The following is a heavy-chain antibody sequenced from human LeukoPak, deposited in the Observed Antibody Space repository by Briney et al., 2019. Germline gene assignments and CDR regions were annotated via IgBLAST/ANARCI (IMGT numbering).Heavy chain of an antibody. Sequence: PGGSLRLSCETAGFTFDDYGMHWVRQAPGKGLEWVAFIRYDGSNKYYADSVKGRFTISRDNAKNSLYLQMNSLRAEDTAVYYCARDSITMVRSHDYWGQGTLVTVSS. CDR3: ARDSITMVRSHDY. D-gene: IGHD3-10*01. J-gene: IGHJ4*02. V-gene: IGHV3-30*02. CDR1: GFTFDDYG. CDR2: IRYDGSNK.